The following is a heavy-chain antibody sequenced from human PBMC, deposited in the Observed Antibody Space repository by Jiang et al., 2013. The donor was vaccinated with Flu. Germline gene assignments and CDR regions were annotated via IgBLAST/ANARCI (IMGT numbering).Heavy chain of an antibody. CDR2: IYTSGST. CDR1: GGSISSYY. Sequence: GPGLVKPSETLSLTCTVSGGSISSYYWSWIRQPPGKGLEWIGYIYTSGSTNYNPSLKSRVTISVDTSKNQFSLKLSSVTAADTAVYYCARGNYYGSGSYYAPFNWGQGTLVTVSS. CDR3: ARGNYYGSGSYYAPFN. V-gene: IGHV4-4*09. J-gene: IGHJ4*02. D-gene: IGHD3-10*01.